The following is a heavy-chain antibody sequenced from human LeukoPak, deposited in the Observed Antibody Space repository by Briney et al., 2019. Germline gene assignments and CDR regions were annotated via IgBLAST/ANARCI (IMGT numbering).Heavy chain of an antibody. Sequence: RXXXXXXXEXXXEINHSRPPNYHPSLKSRVTISVATSNNQFSLKLSSVTAADTAVYYCARAYSSGWYRGNPFDYWGQGTLVTVSS. D-gene: IGHD6-19*01. V-gene: IGHV4-34*01. J-gene: IGHJ4*02. CDR3: ARAYSSGWYRGNPFDY. CDR2: INHSRPP.